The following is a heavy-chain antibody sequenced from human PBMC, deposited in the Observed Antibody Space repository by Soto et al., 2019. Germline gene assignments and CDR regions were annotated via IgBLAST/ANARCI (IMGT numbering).Heavy chain of an antibody. CDR3: AKDRSSSWVEGFDY. V-gene: IGHV3-23*01. J-gene: IGHJ4*02. CDR1: GFTFSNYA. Sequence: GGSLRLSCAASGFTFSNYAMSWVRQAPGKGLEWVSTFSGVSDYTYYADSVKGRFTISRDNPNNTLYLQMNGVKADDTAVYYCAKDRSSSWVEGFDYWGQGTLVT. D-gene: IGHD6-13*01. CDR2: FSGVSDYT.